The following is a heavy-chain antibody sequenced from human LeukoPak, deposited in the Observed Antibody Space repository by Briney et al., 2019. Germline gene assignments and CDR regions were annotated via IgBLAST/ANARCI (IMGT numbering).Heavy chain of an antibody. D-gene: IGHD2-15*01. CDR1: GFTFSSYA. Sequence: GGSLRLSCAASGFTFSSYAMSWVRQAPGKGLEWVSAISGSGGSTYYADSVKGRFTISRDNSKNTLYLQMNSLRAEDTAVYYCAKGGYCSGGSCYSLDAFDIWGQGTTVTVSS. CDR2: ISGSGGST. J-gene: IGHJ3*02. V-gene: IGHV3-23*01. CDR3: AKGGYCSGGSCYSLDAFDI.